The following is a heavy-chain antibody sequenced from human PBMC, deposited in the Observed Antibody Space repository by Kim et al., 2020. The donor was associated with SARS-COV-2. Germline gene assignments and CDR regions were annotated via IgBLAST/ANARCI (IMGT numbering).Heavy chain of an antibody. D-gene: IGHD3-3*01. Sequence: GGSLRLSCAASGFTFSSYAMHWVRQAPGKGLEWVAVISYDGSNKYYADSVKGRFTISRDNSKNTLYLQMNSLRAEDTAVYYCAAQQQAERPPGQLRFLEWLLWGWGQGTLVTVSS. V-gene: IGHV3-30-3*01. CDR1: GFTFSSYA. CDR2: ISYDGSNK. CDR3: AAQQQAERPPGQLRFLEWLLWG. J-gene: IGHJ4*02.